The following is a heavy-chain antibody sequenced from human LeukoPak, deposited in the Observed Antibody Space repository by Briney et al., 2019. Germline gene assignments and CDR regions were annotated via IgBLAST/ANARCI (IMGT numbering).Heavy chain of an antibody. D-gene: IGHD3-3*01. V-gene: IGHV4-39*01. Sequence: SETLSLTCAVSGGSISSNNYYWGWIRQPPGKGLEWIGSIYYGGYTYYNPSLKSRVTISVDTSKNQFSLKLSSVTAADTAIYYCQSRFLEWLLDYWGQGTLVTVSS. CDR2: IYYGGYT. J-gene: IGHJ4*02. CDR3: QSRFLEWLLDY. CDR1: GGSISSNNYY.